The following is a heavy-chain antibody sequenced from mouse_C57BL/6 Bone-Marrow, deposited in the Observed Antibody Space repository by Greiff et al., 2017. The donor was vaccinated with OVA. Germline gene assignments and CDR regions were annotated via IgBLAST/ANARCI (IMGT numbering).Heavy chain of an antibody. D-gene: IGHD1-1*01. CDR1: GYTFTDYN. CDR2: INPNNGGT. J-gene: IGHJ1*03. V-gene: IGHV1-18*01. CDR3: ARSWDYYGSSPWYFDV. Sequence: EVQLQQSGPELVKPGASVKIPCKASGYTFTDYNMDWVKQSHGKSLEWIGDINPNNGGTIYNQKFKGKATLTVDKSSSTAYMELRSLTSEDTAVYYCARSWDYYGSSPWYFDVWGTGTTVTVSS.